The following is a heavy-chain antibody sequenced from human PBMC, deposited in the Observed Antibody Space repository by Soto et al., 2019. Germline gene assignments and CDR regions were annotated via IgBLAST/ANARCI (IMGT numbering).Heavy chain of an antibody. CDR1: GFTFSSYG. CDR2: VGYDGSNK. V-gene: IGHV3-33*01. J-gene: IGHJ4*02. Sequence: QVQLVESGGGVVQPGKSLRLSCAASGFTFSSYGMHWVRQAPGKGLEWVAVVGYDGSNKYHADSVKGRFTISRDNSKNTLYLQMNSLTAEDTAVYYCARDLLLAYCGGDCYPDYWGQGTLVTVFS. D-gene: IGHD2-21*02. CDR3: ARDLLLAYCGGDCYPDY.